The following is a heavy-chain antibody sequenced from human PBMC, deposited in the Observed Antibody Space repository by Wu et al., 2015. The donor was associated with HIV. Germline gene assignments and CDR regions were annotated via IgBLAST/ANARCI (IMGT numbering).Heavy chain of an antibody. CDR1: GGSFSSYG. Sequence: QVQLVQSGAEVKIPGSSVKVSCKASGGSFSSYGISWVRQAPGQGLEWMGGVIPLFGVESYAQKFHDRVKITTDESSITAYMDLSGLSSDDTAMYYCARVSVRRRDCSGASCRVSILDAFNVWGQGTLVTVSS. CDR3: ARVSVRRRDCSGASCRVSILDAFNV. J-gene: IGHJ3*01. CDR2: VIPLFGVE. V-gene: IGHV1-69*05. D-gene: IGHD2-15*01.